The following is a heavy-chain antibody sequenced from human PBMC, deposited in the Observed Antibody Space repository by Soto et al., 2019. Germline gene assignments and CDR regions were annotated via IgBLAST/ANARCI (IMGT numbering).Heavy chain of an antibody. Sequence: QLQLQESGSGLVKPSQTLSLTCAVSGGSISSGGYSWSWIRQPPGKGLEWIGYIYHSGSTYYNPSLKSRVTISVDRSKNQLSLKPSSLTAADTAVYYCARGRTTNHYDSSGYYYDQKYYFAYWGHGTMVTVTT. CDR3: ARGRTTNHYDSSGYYYDQKYYFAY. D-gene: IGHD3-22*01. J-gene: IGHJ4*01. V-gene: IGHV4-30-2*01. CDR1: GGSISSGGYS. CDR2: IYHSGST.